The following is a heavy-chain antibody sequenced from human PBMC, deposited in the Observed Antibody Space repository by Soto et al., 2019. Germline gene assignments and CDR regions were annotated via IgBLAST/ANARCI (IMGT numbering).Heavy chain of an antibody. V-gene: IGHV4-31*03. CDR1: GGSISSGGYY. CDR3: ARSVGYYGSGSYFPFDS. CDR2: IYYSGST. D-gene: IGHD3-10*01. Sequence: SETLSLTCTVSGGSISSGGYYWSWIRQHPGKGLEWIGYIYYSGSTYYNPSLKSRVTISVDTSKNQFSLKLSSVTAADTAVYYCARSVGYYGSGSYFPFDSWGQGTLVTVSS. J-gene: IGHJ4*02.